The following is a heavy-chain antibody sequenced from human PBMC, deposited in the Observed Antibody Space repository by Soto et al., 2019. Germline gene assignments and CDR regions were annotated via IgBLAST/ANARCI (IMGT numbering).Heavy chain of an antibody. CDR1: GGTFSSYA. CDR3: ARDWDYYDSSGYYYVAPFDY. Sequence: ASVKVSCKASGGTFSSYAISWVRQAPGQGLEWMGGIIPIFGTANYAQKFQGRVTITADESTSTAYMELSSLRSEDTAVYFCARDWDYYDSSGYYYVAPFDYWGQGTLVTV. J-gene: IGHJ4*02. CDR2: IIPIFGTA. V-gene: IGHV1-69*13. D-gene: IGHD3-22*01.